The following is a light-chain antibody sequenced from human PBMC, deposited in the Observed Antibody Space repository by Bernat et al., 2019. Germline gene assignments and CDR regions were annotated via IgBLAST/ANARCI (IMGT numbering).Light chain of an antibody. CDR2: GNS. CDR1: SSNIGAGHA. CDR3: QSYDNTRAGWV. J-gene: IGLJ3*02. V-gene: IGLV1-40*01. Sequence: QSVLTQPPSVSGAPGQRVAISCTGSSSNIGAGHAVHWYQQFPGTAPKLLIYGNSNRPSGVPDRFSCSNSGTSASLAITGLQAEDEADYYCQSYDNTRAGWVFGGGTKLTV.